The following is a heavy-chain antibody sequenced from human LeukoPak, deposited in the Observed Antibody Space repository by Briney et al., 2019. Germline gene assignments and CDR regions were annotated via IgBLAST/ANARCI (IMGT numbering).Heavy chain of an antibody. V-gene: IGHV1-3*01. J-gene: IGHJ4*02. CDR1: GYTFTNYA. CDR2: INAGNGNT. D-gene: IGHD3-22*01. Sequence: ASVKVSCKASGYTFTNYAMHWVRQAPGQRLEWMGWINAGNGNTKYSQKFQGRVTITRDTSANTAYMELSSLRSEDTAVYYCARGPRWPQYYYDSSGFDYWGQGTLVTVSS. CDR3: ARGPRWPQYYYDSSGFDY.